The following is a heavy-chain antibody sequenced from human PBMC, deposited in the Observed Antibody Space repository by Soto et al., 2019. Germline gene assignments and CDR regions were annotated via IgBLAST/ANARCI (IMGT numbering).Heavy chain of an antibody. CDR3: AGTRYFDWLTH. Sequence: GGSLRLSCAASGFTVSSNYMSWVRQAPGKGLEWVSVIYSGGSTYYADSVKGRFTISRDNSKNTLYLQMNSLRAEDTAVYYCAGTRYFDWLTHWGQGTLVTVSS. CDR1: GFTVSSNY. J-gene: IGHJ5*02. CDR2: IYSGGST. D-gene: IGHD3-9*01. V-gene: IGHV3-53*01.